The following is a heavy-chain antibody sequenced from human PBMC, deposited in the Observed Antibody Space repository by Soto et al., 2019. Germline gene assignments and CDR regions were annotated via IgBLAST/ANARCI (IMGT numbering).Heavy chain of an antibody. CDR2: FLKSGST. D-gene: IGHD1-26*01. J-gene: IGHJ3*02. CDR3: ARHGITGSYYDAFDI. V-gene: IGHV4-39*01. CDR1: GAYISDPPYS. Sequence: SATLSLSCSVFGAYISDPPYSWGWIRLPPGKGLQWIGNFLKSGSTDYNPSLKSRLSMSGDTSKNQFSLKLNSVTAADTAVYYCARHGITGSYYDAFDIWGQGTMVT.